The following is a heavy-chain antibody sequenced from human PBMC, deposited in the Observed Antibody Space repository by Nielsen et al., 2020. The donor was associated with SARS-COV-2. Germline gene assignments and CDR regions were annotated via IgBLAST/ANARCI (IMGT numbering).Heavy chain of an antibody. V-gene: IGHV3-23*01. CDR2: ISGSGGST. J-gene: IGHJ4*02. Sequence: GSLKISCAASGFTFSSYSMNWVRQAPGKGLEWVSAISGSGGSTYYADSVKGRFTISRDNSKNTLYLQMNSLRAEDTAVYYCAKRVFDYWGQGTLVTVSS. CDR3: AKRVFDY. CDR1: GFTFSSYS.